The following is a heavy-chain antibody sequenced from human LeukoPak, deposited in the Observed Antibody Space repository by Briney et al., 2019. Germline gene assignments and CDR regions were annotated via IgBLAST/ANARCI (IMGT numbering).Heavy chain of an antibody. CDR2: IRSDGSAE. J-gene: IGHJ5*02. CDR1: GFIFSSSD. D-gene: IGHD2-21*02. CDR3: ATDFGDGPWFDP. V-gene: IGHV3-30*02. Sequence: GGSLRLSCAASGFIFSSSDMHWVRQTPGKGLAWVAFIRSDGSAECYADSVKGRFTISRDHSKNTLYLQTNSLGAEDTAVYYCATDFGDGPWFDPWGQGTLVTVSS.